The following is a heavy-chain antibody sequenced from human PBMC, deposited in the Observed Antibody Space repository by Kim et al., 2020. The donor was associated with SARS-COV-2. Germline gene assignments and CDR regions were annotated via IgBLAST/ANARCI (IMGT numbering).Heavy chain of an antibody. Sequence: SQTLSLTCAISGDSVSSNSAAWNCIRQSPSRGLEWLGRTYYRSKWYNDYAVSVKSRIAINPDTSKNQFSLQLNSVTPEDTAVYYCARGLFATGFDFWGQGTLVTVSS. J-gene: IGHJ4*02. CDR2: TYYRSKWYN. D-gene: IGHD1-1*01. V-gene: IGHV6-1*01. CDR1: GDSVSSNSAA. CDR3: ARGLFATGFDF.